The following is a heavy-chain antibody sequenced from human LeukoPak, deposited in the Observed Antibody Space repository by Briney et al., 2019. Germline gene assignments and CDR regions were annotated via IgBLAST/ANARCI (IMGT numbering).Heavy chain of an antibody. D-gene: IGHD3-10*01. CDR2: IYYSGST. CDR1: GGSISSGGYY. CDR3: ARDGEFGELPDY. J-gene: IGHJ4*02. V-gene: IGHV4-31*03. Sequence: PSETLSLTCTVSGGSISSGGYYWSWIRQHPGKGLEWIGYIYYSGSTYYNPSLKSRVTISVDTSKNQFSLKLSSVTAADTAVYYCARDGEFGELPDYWGQGTLDTVSS.